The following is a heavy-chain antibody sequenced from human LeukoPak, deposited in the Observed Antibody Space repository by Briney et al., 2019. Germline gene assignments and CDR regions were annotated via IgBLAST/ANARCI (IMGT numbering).Heavy chain of an antibody. D-gene: IGHD3-10*01. CDR2: SSYDGNNQ. CDR3: AKGSDYYDSGNFYYTVYLDY. J-gene: IGHJ4*02. Sequence: GESLRLSCAASGFSFSRYGMHWVRQAPAKGLEWLAVSSYDGNNQYYADSVKGRFTISRDRDSSKNTLFLQMNSLRAEDTAIYYGAKGSDYYDSGNFYYTVYLDYWGQGTLVTVSS. V-gene: IGHV3-30*18. CDR1: GFSFSRYG.